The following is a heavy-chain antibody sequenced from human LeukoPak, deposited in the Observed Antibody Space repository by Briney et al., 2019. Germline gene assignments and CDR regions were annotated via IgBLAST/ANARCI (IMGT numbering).Heavy chain of an antibody. Sequence: GASEKVSCKASGYTFTSYGISWVRQAPGQGLEWMGWIRAYNGNTNYAQKLQGRVTMTTDTSTSTAYMELRSLRSDDTAVYYCARVFSSSSGIYYYYMDVWGKGTTVTVSS. J-gene: IGHJ6*03. CDR1: GYTFTSYG. CDR3: ARVFSSSSGIYYYYMDV. CDR2: IRAYNGNT. D-gene: IGHD6-6*01. V-gene: IGHV1-18*01.